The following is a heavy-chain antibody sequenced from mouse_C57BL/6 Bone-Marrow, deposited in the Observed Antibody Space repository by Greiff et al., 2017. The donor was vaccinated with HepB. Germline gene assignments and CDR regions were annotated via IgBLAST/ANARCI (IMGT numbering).Heavy chain of an antibody. CDR3: ASYGNYGAWFAY. J-gene: IGHJ3*01. D-gene: IGHD2-1*01. Sequence: QVQLQQPGAELVMPGASVKLSCKASGYTFTSYWMHWVKQRPGQGLEWIGEIDPSDSYTNYNQKFKGKSTLTVDKSSSTAYMQLSSLTSEDSSVYYCASYGNYGAWFAYWGQGTLVTVSA. CDR1: GYTFTSYW. V-gene: IGHV1-69*01. CDR2: IDPSDSYT.